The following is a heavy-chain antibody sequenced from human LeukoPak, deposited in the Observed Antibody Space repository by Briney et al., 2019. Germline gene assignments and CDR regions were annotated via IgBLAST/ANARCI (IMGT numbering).Heavy chain of an antibody. CDR1: GFTFNNYA. D-gene: IGHD2-15*01. V-gene: IGHV3-30*04. J-gene: IGHJ4*02. CDR3: AREVVVAAYFDY. CDR2: ISYDGSNK. Sequence: PGGSLRLSCAASGFTFNNYAMHWVRQAPGKGLEWVAVISYDGSNKYYADSVKGRFTISRDNSKNTLYLQMNSLRAEDTAVYYCAREVVVAAYFDYWGQGTLVTVSS.